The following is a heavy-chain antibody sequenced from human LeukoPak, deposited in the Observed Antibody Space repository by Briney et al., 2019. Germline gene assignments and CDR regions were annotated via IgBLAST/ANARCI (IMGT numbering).Heavy chain of an antibody. D-gene: IGHD1-26*01. CDR3: AKDQVGATTGGIDY. J-gene: IGHJ4*02. Sequence: GGSLRLSCAASGFTFSSYGMHWVRQAPGKGLEWVAFIRYDGSNKYYADSVKGRFTISRDNSKNTLYLQMNSLRTEDTAVYYCAKDQVGATTGGIDYWGQGTLVTVST. CDR2: IRYDGSNK. V-gene: IGHV3-30*02. CDR1: GFTFSSYG.